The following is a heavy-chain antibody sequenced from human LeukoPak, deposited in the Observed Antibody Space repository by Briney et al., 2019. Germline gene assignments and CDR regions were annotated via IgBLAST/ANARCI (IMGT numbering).Heavy chain of an antibody. Sequence: GGSLRLSCAASEFIFGAYWMTWVRQAPGKGLEWVANINQAGSEKYYMDTVKGRFTISRDNAKKSLFLQMNSLTAEDTGLYYCVRSLERFGTRDYWGQGTLVTVSS. CDR2: INQAGSEK. CDR1: EFIFGAYW. CDR3: VRSLERFGTRDY. V-gene: IGHV3-7*01. J-gene: IGHJ4*02. D-gene: IGHD3-10*01.